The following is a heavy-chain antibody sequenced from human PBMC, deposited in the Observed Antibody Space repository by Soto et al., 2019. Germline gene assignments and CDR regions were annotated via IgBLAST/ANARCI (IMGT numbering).Heavy chain of an antibody. J-gene: IGHJ6*02. CDR3: AREVVLVPAAIGYYGMDV. Sequence: QVQLVQSGAEVKKPGASVKVSCKASGYTFTGYDLHWVRQAPGQGLEWMGWINPNSGGTNYAQKFQGWVTMTRDTSISTADMELSRRRSDDTAVYYCAREVVLVPAAIGYYGMDVWGQGTTVTVSS. CDR1: GYTFTGYD. D-gene: IGHD2-2*01. V-gene: IGHV1-2*04. CDR2: INPNSGGT.